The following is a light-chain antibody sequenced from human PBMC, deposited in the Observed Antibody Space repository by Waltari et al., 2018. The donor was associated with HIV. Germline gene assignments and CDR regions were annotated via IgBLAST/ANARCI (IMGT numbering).Light chain of an antibody. CDR2: DAS. CDR3: SSFSITSTLVV. CDR1: SSDIGGYNY. Sequence: QSALTQPASVSGSPGQSITISCTGTSSDIGGYNYVSWYQQHPGKAHKLMIFDASNRPSGISNRFSGSKSGNTASLTISGLQADDEAHYFCSSFSITSTLVVFGGGTKLTVL. J-gene: IGLJ2*01. V-gene: IGLV2-14*03.